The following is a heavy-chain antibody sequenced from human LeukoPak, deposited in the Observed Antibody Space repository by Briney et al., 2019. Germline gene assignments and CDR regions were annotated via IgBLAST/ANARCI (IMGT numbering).Heavy chain of an antibody. CDR3: SRAYSAGWLGINDY. V-gene: IGHV3-49*04. D-gene: IGHD6-19*01. CDR1: GLTFSSYS. J-gene: IGHJ4*02. Sequence: GGSLRLSCVVSGLTFSSYSMSWVRQAPGKGLEWVGFIRNQANGGTADYAASVKGRFTISRDDSKTIAYLQMNSLKTEDTAVYFCSRAYSAGWLGINDYWGQGALVTVSS. CDR2: IRNQANGGTA.